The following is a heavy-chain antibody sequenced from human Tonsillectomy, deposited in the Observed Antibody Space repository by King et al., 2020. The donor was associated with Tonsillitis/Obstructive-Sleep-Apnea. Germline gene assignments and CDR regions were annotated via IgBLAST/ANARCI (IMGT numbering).Heavy chain of an antibody. CDR3: AREVRYNSRPYYFDY. V-gene: IGHV4-59*01. Sequence: VQLQESGPGLVKPSETLSLTCTVSGGSISSYYWSWIRQPPGKGLEWIGYIYYRGSTNYNPSLKSRVTISVDTSKNQFSLKLSSVTAADTAVYYCAREVRYNSRPYYFDYWGQGTLVTVSS. D-gene: IGHD3-22*01. J-gene: IGHJ4*02. CDR2: IYYRGST. CDR1: GGSISSYY.